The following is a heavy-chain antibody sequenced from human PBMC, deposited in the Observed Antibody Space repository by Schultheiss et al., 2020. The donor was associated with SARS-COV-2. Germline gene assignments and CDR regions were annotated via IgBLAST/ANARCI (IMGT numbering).Heavy chain of an antibody. J-gene: IGHJ5*02. V-gene: IGHV4-4*02. CDR3: ANLHMSGPYNWFDP. CDR1: GGSISSSNW. CDR2: IYHSGST. Sequence: SETLSLTCVVSGGSISSSNWWSWVRQPPGKGLEWIGEIYHSGSTNYNASLKSRVTISVDKSKNQFSLKLSSVTAADTAVYYCANLHMSGPYNWFDPWGQGTLVTVSS. D-gene: IGHD2-21*01.